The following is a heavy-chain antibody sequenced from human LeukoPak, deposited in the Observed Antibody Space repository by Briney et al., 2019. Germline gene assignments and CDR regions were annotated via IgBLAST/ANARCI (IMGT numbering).Heavy chain of an antibody. J-gene: IGHJ5*02. Sequence: SETLSLTCAVYGGSFSGYYWSWIRQPPGKGLEWIGEINHSGSTNYNPSLKSRVTISVDTSKNQFSLNLRSVTAADTAVYFCVRARAFVWGSYRYIPYYFDPWGQGTLVTVSS. V-gene: IGHV4-34*01. CDR3: VRARAFVWGSYRYIPYYFDP. CDR2: INHSGST. D-gene: IGHD3-16*02. CDR1: GGSFSGYY.